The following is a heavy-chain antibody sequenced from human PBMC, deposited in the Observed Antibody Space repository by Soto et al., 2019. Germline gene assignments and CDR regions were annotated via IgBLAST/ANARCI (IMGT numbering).Heavy chain of an antibody. CDR1: GGTFSSYA. V-gene: IGHV1-69*13. CDR2: IIPIFGTA. CDR3: GKTLGYCSGGSCYPEVPYYYYYGMDV. D-gene: IGHD2-15*01. Sequence: AVKVSCKASGGTFSSYAISWVRQAPGQGLEWMGGIIPIFGTANYAQKFQGRVTITADESTSTAYIELSSLRSEDTAVYYCGKTLGYCSGGSCYPEVPYYYYYGMDVWGQGTTVTVSS. J-gene: IGHJ6*02.